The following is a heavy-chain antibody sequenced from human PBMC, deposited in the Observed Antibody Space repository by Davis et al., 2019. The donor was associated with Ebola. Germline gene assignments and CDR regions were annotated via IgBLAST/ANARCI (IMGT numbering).Heavy chain of an antibody. D-gene: IGHD3-3*01. Sequence: GESLKISCAASGFTFSSYAMSWVRQAPGKGLEWVSTFGTGGDTYYADSVKGRFTISRDNAKNPLYLEMNTLRDEDTAVYYCATVSDFWSGYLDSWGQGTLVTVSS. J-gene: IGHJ4*02. CDR1: GFTFSSYA. CDR2: FGTGGDT. CDR3: ATVSDFWSGYLDS. V-gene: IGHV3-23*01.